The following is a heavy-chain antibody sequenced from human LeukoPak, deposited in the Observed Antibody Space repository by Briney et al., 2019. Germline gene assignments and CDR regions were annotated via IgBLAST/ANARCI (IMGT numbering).Heavy chain of an antibody. CDR2: IYTSGST. CDR1: GASISSYY. Sequence: SETLSLTCTVSGASISSYYWSRIRQPAGKGLEWIGRIYTSGSTNYNPSLKSRVTMSVDTSKNQFSLKLSSVTAADTAVYYCARAHDSSGYARYYYYGMDVWGQGTTVTVSS. V-gene: IGHV4-4*07. J-gene: IGHJ6*02. CDR3: ARAHDSSGYARYYYYGMDV. D-gene: IGHD3-22*01.